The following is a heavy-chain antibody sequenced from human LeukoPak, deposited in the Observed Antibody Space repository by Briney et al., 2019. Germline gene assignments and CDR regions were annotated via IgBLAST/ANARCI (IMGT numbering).Heavy chain of an antibody. Sequence: TSETLSLTCTVSGGSISDYYRGWIRQPPGKGLEWIGYFYNSGSSTYNPSLKSRVTISVDTSKEQFSLKLSSVTAADTAVYYCARQGLGYYDSSGYHSTSDAFDIWGQGTMVTVSS. CDR3: ARQGLGYYDSSGYHSTSDAFDI. V-gene: IGHV4-59*01. CDR1: GGSISDYY. CDR2: FYNSGSS. D-gene: IGHD3-22*01. J-gene: IGHJ3*02.